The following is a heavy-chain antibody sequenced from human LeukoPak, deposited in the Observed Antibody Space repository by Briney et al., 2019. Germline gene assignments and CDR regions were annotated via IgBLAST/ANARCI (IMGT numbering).Heavy chain of an antibody. CDR2: IGGSNGIT. CDR1: GFTFNNYA. D-gene: IGHD5-12*01. J-gene: IGHJ4*02. CDR3: ARNENSGWGYFDY. V-gene: IGHV3-23*01. Sequence: PGGSLRLSYAASGFTFNNYAMHWARQAPGKGLEWVSVIGGSNGITFYVGSVKGRFAISRDNSKDTLYLQMNSLRAEDTAVYYCARNENSGWGYFDYWGQGTLVTVSS.